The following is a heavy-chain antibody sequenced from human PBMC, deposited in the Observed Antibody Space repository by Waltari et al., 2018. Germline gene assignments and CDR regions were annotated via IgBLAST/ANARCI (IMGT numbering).Heavy chain of an antibody. CDR1: GGTFSSYA. V-gene: IGHV1-69*12. CDR2: IIPIFGTA. J-gene: IGHJ3*02. D-gene: IGHD2-15*01. Sequence: QVQLVQSGAEVKKPGSSVKVSCKASGGTFSSYAISWVRQAPGQGLEWMGVIIPIFGTANYAQKFQGRVTITADESTSTAYMELSSLRSEDTAVYYCASYIVVVVAAINDAFDIWGQGTMVTVSS. CDR3: ASYIVVVVAAINDAFDI.